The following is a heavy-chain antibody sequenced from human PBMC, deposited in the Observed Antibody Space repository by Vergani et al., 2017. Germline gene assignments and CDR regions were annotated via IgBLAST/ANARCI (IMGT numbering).Heavy chain of an antibody. V-gene: IGHV4-34*01. CDR1: GRSFSGYY. Sequence: QVQLQQWGAGLLKPSETLSLTCAVYGRSFSGYYWSWIRQPPGKGLEWIGEINHSGSTNYNPSLKSRVTISVDTSKNQFSLKLSSVTAADTAVYYCARVPIWFGATDYWGQGTLVTVSS. J-gene: IGHJ4*02. D-gene: IGHD3-10*01. CDR3: ARVPIWFGATDY. CDR2: INHSGST.